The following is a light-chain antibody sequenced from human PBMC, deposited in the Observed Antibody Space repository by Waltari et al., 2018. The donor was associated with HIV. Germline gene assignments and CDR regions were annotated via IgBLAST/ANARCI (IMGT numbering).Light chain of an antibody. J-gene: IGLJ2*01. CDR2: GNS. V-gene: IGLV1-40*01. CDR1: SSNIGAGYD. CDR3: QSYDSNLSGL. Sequence: QSELTQPPSVSAAPGQRVTISCTGSSSNIGAGYDVHWYQQVPGRAPKVVIYGNSNRPSGVPDRFSGPKSGSSASLVITGLQSEDEADYYCQSYDSNLSGLFGGGTKVTVL.